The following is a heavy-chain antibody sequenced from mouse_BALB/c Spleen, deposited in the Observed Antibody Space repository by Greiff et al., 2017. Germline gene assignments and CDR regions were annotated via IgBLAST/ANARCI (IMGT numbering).Heavy chain of an antibody. Sequence: VQLVESGPDLVAPSQSLSITCTVSGFSLTSYGVHWVRQPPGKGLEWLVVIWSDGSTTYNSALKSRLSISKDNSKSQVFLKMNSLQTDDTAMYYCARLGGYDGGSWFAYWGQGTLVTVSA. V-gene: IGHV2-6-2*01. CDR2: IWSDGST. CDR3: ARLGGYDGGSWFAY. D-gene: IGHD2-14*01. J-gene: IGHJ3*01. CDR1: GFSLTSYG.